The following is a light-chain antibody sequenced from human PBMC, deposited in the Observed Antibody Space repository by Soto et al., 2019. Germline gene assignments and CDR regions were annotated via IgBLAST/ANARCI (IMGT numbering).Light chain of an antibody. V-gene: IGLV2-14*01. Sequence: QSALTQPASVSGSPGQSITISCTGTSSDVGGYNYVSWYQQHPGKAPKLMIYDVSNRPSGVSNRFSGSKSGNTASLTISGLQAEDVADYYCSSYTSSSTGVFGGGTKLTVL. J-gene: IGLJ3*02. CDR3: SSYTSSSTGV. CDR1: SSDVGGYNY. CDR2: DVS.